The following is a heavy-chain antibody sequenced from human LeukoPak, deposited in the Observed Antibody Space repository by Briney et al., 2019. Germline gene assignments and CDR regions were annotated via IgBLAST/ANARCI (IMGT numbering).Heavy chain of an antibody. J-gene: IGHJ4*02. D-gene: IGHD3-10*01. V-gene: IGHV3-21*01. CDR1: GFTFSSYS. Sequence: GGSLRLSCAASGFTFSSYSMDWVRQAPGKGLEWVSSISSSSSYIYYADSVKGRFTISRDNAKNSLYLQMNSLRAEDTAVYYCARGSMVRGVIIPFDYWGQGTLVTVSS. CDR2: ISSSSSYI. CDR3: ARGSMVRGVIIPFDY.